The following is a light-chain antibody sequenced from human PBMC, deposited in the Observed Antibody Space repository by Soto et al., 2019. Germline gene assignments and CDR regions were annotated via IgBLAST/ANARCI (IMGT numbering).Light chain of an antibody. CDR3: ISYTGSSASYV. CDR2: EVN. V-gene: IGLV2-8*01. J-gene: IGLJ1*01. Sequence: QSVLTQPPSASGSPGQSVAISCTGTSSDVGGYNYVSWYQQHPGKAPKLMIYEVNKRPSGVPDRFSGSKSGNTASLAISGLQSEDEADYYCISYTGSSASYVFGTGTKVTV. CDR1: SSDVGGYNY.